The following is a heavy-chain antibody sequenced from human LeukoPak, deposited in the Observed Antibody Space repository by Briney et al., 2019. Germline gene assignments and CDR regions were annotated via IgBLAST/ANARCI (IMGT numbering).Heavy chain of an antibody. CDR3: PRGVSDSGGTSYFDY. J-gene: IGHJ4*02. V-gene: IGHV4-59*01. D-gene: IGHD3-22*01. CDR2: IYYTGST. CDR1: GASISSYY. Sequence: SETLSLTCTVSGASISSYYWSWIRQPPGKGLEWIGYIYYTGSTNYNPSLKSRVTISVDTSKNQFSLRLSSVTPADTALYYCPRGVSDSGGTSYFDYWGQGTLVTVSP.